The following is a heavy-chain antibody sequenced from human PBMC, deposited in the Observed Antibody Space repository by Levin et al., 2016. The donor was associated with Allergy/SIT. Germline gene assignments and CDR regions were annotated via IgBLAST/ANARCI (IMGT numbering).Heavy chain of an antibody. CDR2: INGNGGGT. J-gene: IGHJ4*02. D-gene: IGHD3-10*01. Sequence: GESLKISCSASGFTFSSFSMHWVRQAPGKGLEYVSAINGNGGGTYYADSVRGRFTIARDNSKNTVYLQMSSLRPEDTAVYYCVKGQLLGEAYFDSWGQGTLVTISS. CDR1: GFTFSSFS. CDR3: VKGQLLGEAYFDS. V-gene: IGHV3-64D*06.